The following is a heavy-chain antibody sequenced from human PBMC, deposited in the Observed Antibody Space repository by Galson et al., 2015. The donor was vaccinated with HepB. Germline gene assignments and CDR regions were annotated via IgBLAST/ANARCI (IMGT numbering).Heavy chain of an antibody. CDR2: ISYDGSNK. D-gene: IGHD6-13*01. J-gene: IGHJ4*02. CDR3: AGSSWTDY. Sequence: SLRLSCAASGFTFSSYGMHWVRQAPGKGLEWVAVISYDGSNKYYADSVKGRFTISRDNSKNTLYLQMNSLRAEDTAVYYCAGSSWTDYWGQGTLVTVSS. V-gene: IGHV3-30*03. CDR1: GFTFSSYG.